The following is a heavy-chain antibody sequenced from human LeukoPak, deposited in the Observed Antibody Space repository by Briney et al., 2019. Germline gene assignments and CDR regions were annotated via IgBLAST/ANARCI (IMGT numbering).Heavy chain of an antibody. CDR3: ARDRITFGGVIAARADY. Sequence: GGSLGLSCAASGFTFSSYSMNWVRQAPGKGLEWVSSISSSSSYIYYADSVKGRFTISRDNAKNSLYLQMNSLRAEDTAVYYCARDRITFGGVIAARADYWGQGTLVTVSS. D-gene: IGHD3-16*02. J-gene: IGHJ4*02. V-gene: IGHV3-21*01. CDR2: ISSSSSYI. CDR1: GFTFSSYS.